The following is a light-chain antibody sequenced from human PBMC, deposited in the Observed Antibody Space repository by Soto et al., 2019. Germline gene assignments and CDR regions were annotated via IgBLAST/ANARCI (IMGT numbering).Light chain of an antibody. V-gene: IGKV4-1*01. CDR2: WAS. CDR3: QQYHSDPYT. J-gene: IGKJ2*01. Sequence: DIVMTQSPASLAVSLGERATINCKSSQSILYSSNSRNYLAWYQQKAGRPPKLLIYWASTREPGVPDRFSGSGSGTDFTLSISSLQAEDVAVYYCQQYHSDPYTFGQWTNLEIK. CDR1: QSILYSSNSRNY.